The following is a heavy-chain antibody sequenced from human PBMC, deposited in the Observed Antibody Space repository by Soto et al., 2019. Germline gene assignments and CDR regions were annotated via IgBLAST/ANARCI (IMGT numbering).Heavy chain of an antibody. J-gene: IGHJ4*02. Sequence: LRLSCAASGFTFTTYWMHWVRQVPGKGLVWVSRINGDGSSTTYADSVKGRFTISRDNAKNTLYLQMNSLRAEDTAVYYCTRGPRASSTGTGAHWGQGTLVTVSS. CDR2: INGDGSST. V-gene: IGHV3-74*01. CDR3: TRGPRASSTGTGAH. D-gene: IGHD1-1*01. CDR1: GFTFTTYW.